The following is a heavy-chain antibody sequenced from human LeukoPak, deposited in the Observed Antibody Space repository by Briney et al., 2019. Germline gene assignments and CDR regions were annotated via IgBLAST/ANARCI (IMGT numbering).Heavy chain of an antibody. CDR1: GFTFSTYT. CDR3: ARVGTTNYYFYYMDV. V-gene: IGHV3-48*04. D-gene: IGHD2-2*01. Sequence: GGSLRLSCAASGFTFSTYTMNWVRQAPGKGLEWVSYVSSSGGTIYYADSVKGRFTISRDNAKNSLYLQMNSLRAEDTAVYYCARVGTTNYYFYYMDVWGKGTTVTVSS. CDR2: VSSSGGTI. J-gene: IGHJ6*03.